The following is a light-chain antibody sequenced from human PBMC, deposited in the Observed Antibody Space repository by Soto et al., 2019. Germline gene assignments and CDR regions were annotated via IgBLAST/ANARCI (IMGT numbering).Light chain of an antibody. CDR3: QHYSNWLWT. J-gene: IGKJ1*01. CDR1: QSVTTK. Sequence: EIVMTQSPGTLSVSPGERATLSCRASQSVTTKLAWYQQKPGQAPRLLIYDASTRATGIPDRFSGSGSGTEFTLTISSLQSEDSAVYYCQHYSNWLWTFGQGTKVEVK. CDR2: DAS. V-gene: IGKV3-15*01.